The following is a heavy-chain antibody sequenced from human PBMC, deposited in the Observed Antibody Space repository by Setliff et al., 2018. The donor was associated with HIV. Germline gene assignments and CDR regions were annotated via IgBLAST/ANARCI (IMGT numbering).Heavy chain of an antibody. CDR3: ARLSVVTATRIYYFDY. Sequence: PGESLKISCKASGYTFTTYWIGWVRQMPGKGLEWMGIIYPGDSDTRYSPSSQGQVTISADKSISTAYLQWSSLKASDTAMYYCARLSVVTATRIYYFDYWGQGTLVTVSS. V-gene: IGHV5-51*01. D-gene: IGHD2-21*02. CDR2: IYPGDSDT. CDR1: GYTFTTYW. J-gene: IGHJ4*02.